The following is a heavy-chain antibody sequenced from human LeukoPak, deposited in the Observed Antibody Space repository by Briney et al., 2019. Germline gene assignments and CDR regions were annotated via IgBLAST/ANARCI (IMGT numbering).Heavy chain of an antibody. V-gene: IGHV1-46*01. CDR1: GYTFSSKN. Sequence: AASVKVSCKASGYTFSSKNVHWVRQAPGQGLEWMGIINPSGGSTNFPQKFQGRVTMSRDTSTSTVYMELSNLRSEDTAVYYCASWPGEAHNSLWSGPFDHWGQGTLVTVS. D-gene: IGHD3-3*01. J-gene: IGHJ4*02. CDR2: INPSGGST. CDR3: ASWPGEAHNSLWSGPFDH.